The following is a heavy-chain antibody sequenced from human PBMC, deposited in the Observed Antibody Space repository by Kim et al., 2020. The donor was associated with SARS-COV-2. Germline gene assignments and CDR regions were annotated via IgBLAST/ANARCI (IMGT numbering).Heavy chain of an antibody. CDR3: AREGSGSYNWFDP. J-gene: IGHJ5*02. D-gene: IGHD3-10*01. V-gene: IGHV1-3*01. Sequence: RYSQDFKGRLTITRDHSATTAYMELSSLTSKDTAVYYCAREGSGSYNWFDPWGQGTLVTVSS.